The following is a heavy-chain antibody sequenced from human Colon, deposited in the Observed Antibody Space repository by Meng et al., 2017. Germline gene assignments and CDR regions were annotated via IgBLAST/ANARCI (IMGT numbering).Heavy chain of an antibody. Sequence: SETLSLTCTVSGGSVSSGSYYWSWIRQPSGKGLEWIGYIYYSGSTNYNPSLKSRVTISVDTSKNQFSLKLSSVTAADTAVYYCARDSLGPFDYWGQGTLVTVSS. J-gene: IGHJ4*02. D-gene: IGHD3-16*01. V-gene: IGHV4-61*01. CDR2: IYYSGST. CDR1: GGSVSSGSYY. CDR3: ARDSLGPFDY.